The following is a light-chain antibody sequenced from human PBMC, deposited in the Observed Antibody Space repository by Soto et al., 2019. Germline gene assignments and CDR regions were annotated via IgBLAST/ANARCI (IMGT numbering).Light chain of an antibody. V-gene: IGKV1-39*01. CDR2: DVF. CDR1: QNINNY. J-gene: IGKJ4*01. CDR3: QQSYTTPLT. Sequence: DIQMTQSPSSLSASVGDRVTITCRASQNINNYLNWYQHKPGQAPKVLIHDVFTLQSGVPSRFSGSGSGTFFTLTITSLQPEDFATYYCQQSYTTPLTVGGGTKVDNK.